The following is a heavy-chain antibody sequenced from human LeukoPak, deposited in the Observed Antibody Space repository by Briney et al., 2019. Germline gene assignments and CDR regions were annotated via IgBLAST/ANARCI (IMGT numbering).Heavy chain of an antibody. CDR1: GGSISSSSYY. J-gene: IGHJ4*02. CDR2: IYYSGST. Sequence: PSETLSLTCTVSGGSISSSSYYWGWIRQPPGKGLEWIGSIYYSGSTYYNPSLKSRVTVSVDTSKNQFSLKLSSVTAADTAVYYCAMTSTYYDILTGYHGYYFDYWGQGTLVTVSS. CDR3: AMTSTYYDILTGYHGYYFDY. V-gene: IGHV4-39*01. D-gene: IGHD3-9*01.